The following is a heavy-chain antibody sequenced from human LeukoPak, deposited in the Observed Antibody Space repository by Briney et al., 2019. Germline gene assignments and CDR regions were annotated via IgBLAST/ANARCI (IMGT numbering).Heavy chain of an antibody. CDR3: ARETASGYLGFDF. CDR1: GYTFTSYG. Sequence: SVRVSCKASGYTFTSYGISWVRQAPGQGLEWMGWISAYGHTKLARNLQARVTVTIDTSTTTAYMELRSLSSDDTAVYFCARETASGYLGFDFWGQGTLVTVSS. CDR2: ISAYGHT. V-gene: IGHV1-18*01. D-gene: IGHD3-3*01. J-gene: IGHJ4*02.